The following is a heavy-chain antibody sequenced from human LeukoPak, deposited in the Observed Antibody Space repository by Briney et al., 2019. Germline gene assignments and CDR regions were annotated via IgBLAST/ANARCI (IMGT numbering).Heavy chain of an antibody. D-gene: IGHD3-9*01. CDR2: IYSGGST. V-gene: IGHV3-53*01. Sequence: GGSLRLSCAASGFTFSSYSMNWVRQAPGKGLEWVSVIYSGGSTYYADSVKGRFTISRDNSKNTLYLQMNSLRAEDTAVYYCASSLTGYHNLDYWGQGTLVTVSS. CDR3: ASSLTGYHNLDY. CDR1: GFTFSSYS. J-gene: IGHJ4*02.